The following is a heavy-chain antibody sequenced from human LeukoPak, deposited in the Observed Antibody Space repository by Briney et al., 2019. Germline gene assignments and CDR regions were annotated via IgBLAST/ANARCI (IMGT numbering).Heavy chain of an antibody. CDR2: ISAYNGNT. D-gene: IGHD5-12*01. J-gene: IGHJ6*02. Sequence: ASVKVSCKASGYTFTSYGISWVRQAPGQGLEWMGWISAYNGNTNYAQKLQGRVTMTTDTSTRTAYMELRSLRSDDTAVYYCARDRSVVALGHCYYGMDVWGQGTTVTVSS. V-gene: IGHV1-18*01. CDR3: ARDRSVVALGHCYYGMDV. CDR1: GYTFTSYG.